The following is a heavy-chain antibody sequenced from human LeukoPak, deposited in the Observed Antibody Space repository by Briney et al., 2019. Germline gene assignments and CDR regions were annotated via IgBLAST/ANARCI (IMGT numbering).Heavy chain of an antibody. CDR3: TATRDKYVWGSYLSDH. CDR1: GFTFDDYA. V-gene: IGHV3-43D*04. Sequence: GGSLRLSCAASGFTFDDYAMHWVRQAPGKGLEWVSLINWDGGSTYYADSVKGRFTISRDNSKNSLYLQMNSLRAEDTALYYCTATRDKYVWGSYLSDHWGQGTLVTVSS. CDR2: INWDGGST. J-gene: IGHJ4*02. D-gene: IGHD3-16*02.